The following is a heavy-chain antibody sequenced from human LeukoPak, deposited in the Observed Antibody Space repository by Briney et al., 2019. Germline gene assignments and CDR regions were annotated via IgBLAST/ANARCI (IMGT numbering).Heavy chain of an antibody. CDR3: ARGSYYDFWSGFNLDY. CDR1: GGSISSYY. D-gene: IGHD3-3*01. CDR2: IYYSGST. V-gene: IGHV4-59*01. J-gene: IGHJ4*02. Sequence: KASETLSLTCTVSGGSISSYYWSWIRQPTGKGLEWIGYIYYSGSTNYNPSLKSRVTISVDTSKNQFSLKLSSVTAADTAVCYCARGSYYDFWSGFNLDYWGQGTLVTVSS.